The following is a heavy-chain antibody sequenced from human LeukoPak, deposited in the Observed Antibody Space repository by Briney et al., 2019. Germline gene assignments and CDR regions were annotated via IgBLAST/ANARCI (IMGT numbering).Heavy chain of an antibody. CDR2: ISSSSSYI. D-gene: IGHD2-8*01. CDR1: GFTFSSYS. J-gene: IGHJ3*02. Sequence: PGGSLRLSCAASGFTFSSYSVNWVRQAPGKGLEWVPSISSSSSYIYYADSVKGRFTISRDNAKNSLYLQMNSLRAEDTAVYYCARDLLAVMAFDIWGQGTMVTVSS. V-gene: IGHV3-21*01. CDR3: ARDLLAVMAFDI.